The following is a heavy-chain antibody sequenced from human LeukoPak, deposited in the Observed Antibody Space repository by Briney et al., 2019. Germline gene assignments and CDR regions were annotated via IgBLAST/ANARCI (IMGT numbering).Heavy chain of an antibody. D-gene: IGHD6-13*01. Sequence: ASVKVSCKASGYTFTGYYLHWVRQAPGQGLEWVVWINPNNGGTNYAQTFQGRATMTRDTSISTAYMELSRLRFDDTAVYYCARGGSRSSGAFDIWGQGTMVTVSS. CDR1: GYTFTGYY. J-gene: IGHJ3*02. CDR2: INPNNGGT. V-gene: IGHV1-2*02. CDR3: ARGGSRSSGAFDI.